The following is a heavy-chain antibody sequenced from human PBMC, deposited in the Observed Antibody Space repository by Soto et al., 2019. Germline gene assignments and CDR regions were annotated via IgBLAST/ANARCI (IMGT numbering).Heavy chain of an antibody. CDR3: TRDITISTTNPRP. CDR2: IRSKAYGGTT. Sequence: GGSLRLSCTASGFTFGDYAMSWVRQAPGKGLEWVGFIRSKAYGGTTEYAASVKGRFTISRDDSKSIAYLQMNSLKTEDTAVYYCTRDITISTTNPRPWGQGTLVPVSS. D-gene: IGHD3-3*01. CDR1: GFTFGDYA. J-gene: IGHJ5*02. V-gene: IGHV3-49*04.